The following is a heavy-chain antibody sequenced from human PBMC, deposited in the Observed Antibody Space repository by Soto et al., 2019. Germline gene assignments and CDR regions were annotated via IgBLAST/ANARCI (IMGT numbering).Heavy chain of an antibody. J-gene: IGHJ5*02. V-gene: IGHV1-69*01. Sequence: EVSCKASGGTFSSYAISWVRQAPGQGLEWMGGIIPIFGTANYAQKFQGRVTITADESTSTAYMELSSLRSEDTAVYYCARGKLVLKWFDPSGQGTLVPVSS. CDR1: GGTFSSYA. D-gene: IGHD1-1*01. CDR3: ARGKLVLKWFDP. CDR2: IIPIFGTA.